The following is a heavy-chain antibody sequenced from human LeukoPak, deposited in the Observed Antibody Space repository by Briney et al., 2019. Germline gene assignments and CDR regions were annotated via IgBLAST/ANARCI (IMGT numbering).Heavy chain of an antibody. J-gene: IGHJ5*02. CDR3: ARDLGLRYGSGAYRFDP. D-gene: IGHD3-10*01. Sequence: GGSLRLSCAAYGFSFSTYGMHWVRQAPGKRLGSVAVIWYDGSHQYYADSVKGRFTISRDMSNNTLYLQMNNLRVDDTALYYCARDLGLRYGSGAYRFDPWGQGTQVIVPS. CDR1: GFSFSTYG. V-gene: IGHV3-33*08. CDR2: IWYDGSHQ.